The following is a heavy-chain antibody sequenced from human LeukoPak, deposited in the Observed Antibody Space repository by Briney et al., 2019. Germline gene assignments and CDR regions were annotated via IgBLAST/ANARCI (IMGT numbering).Heavy chain of an antibody. Sequence: QSGGSLRLSCAASGFTVSSNYMSWVRQAPGKGLEWVSVIYSGGSTYYAVSVKGRFTISRDNSKNTLYLQMNSLRAEDTAVYYCARVRDSSGYFEYYYYYYGMDVWGQGTTVTVSS. CDR3: ARVRDSSGYFEYYYYYYGMDV. CDR2: IYSGGST. V-gene: IGHV3-66*01. D-gene: IGHD3-22*01. J-gene: IGHJ6*02. CDR1: GFTVSSNY.